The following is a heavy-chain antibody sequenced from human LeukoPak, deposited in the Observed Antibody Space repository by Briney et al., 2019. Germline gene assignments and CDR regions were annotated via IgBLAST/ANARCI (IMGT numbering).Heavy chain of an antibody. V-gene: IGHV4-30-4*08. Sequence: SQTLSLTCTVSGASISSSDYYWSWIRQPPGKGLEWIGYIYYGGSTYYNPSIYYRGSTYYNPSLKSRVTISVDTSKNQFSLKLSSVTAADTAVYYCARGGEITSDAFDIWGQGTMVTVSS. D-gene: IGHD3-16*01. CDR3: ARGGEITSDAFDI. CDR1: GASISSSDYY. J-gene: IGHJ3*02. CDR2: IYYGGSTYYNPSIYYRGST.